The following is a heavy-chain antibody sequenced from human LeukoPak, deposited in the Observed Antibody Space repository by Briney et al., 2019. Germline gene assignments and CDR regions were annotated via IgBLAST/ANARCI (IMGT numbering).Heavy chain of an antibody. V-gene: IGHV3-21*01. J-gene: IGHJ6*03. CDR2: ISSSSSYI. CDR3: ARAPEYCSSTSCYPSYYYYMDV. CDR1: GFTFSNYA. D-gene: IGHD2-2*01. Sequence: GGSLRLSCAASGFTFSNYAMSWVRQAPGKGLEWVSSISSSSSYIYYADSVKGRFTISRDNAKNSLYLQMNSLRAEDTAVYYCARAPEYCSSTSCYPSYYYYMDVWGKGTTVTVSS.